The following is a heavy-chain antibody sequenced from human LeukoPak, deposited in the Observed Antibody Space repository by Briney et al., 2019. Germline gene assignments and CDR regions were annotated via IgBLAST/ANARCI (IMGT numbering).Heavy chain of an antibody. CDR3: TRTVTTVGRYDY. J-gene: IGHJ4*02. D-gene: IGHD4-23*01. CDR2: IRSKANSYAT. CDR1: AFTFSGSA. V-gene: IGHV3-73*01. Sequence: GPCLRLACAAAAFTFSGSAMDWGRQASGKGLEWVGRIRSKANSYATAYAASVKGWFTTSRDDTKNTAYLQMNRMKTEDTAVYYCTRTVTTVGRYDYWGQRTLVTVSS.